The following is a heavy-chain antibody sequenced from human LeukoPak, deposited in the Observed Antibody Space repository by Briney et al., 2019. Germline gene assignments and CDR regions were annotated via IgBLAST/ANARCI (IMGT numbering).Heavy chain of an antibody. CDR2: ISTNNGKT. Sequence: GASVKVSCKSSGYTFSSYGINWVRQAPGQGLEWMGGISTNNGKTNYAQKLQGRVTMTTDKSTSTAYMELRSLRSDDTAVYYCTRGAVADPYNWFDPWGQGTLVTVSS. CDR1: GYTFSSYG. CDR3: TRGAVADPYNWFDP. D-gene: IGHD6-13*01. V-gene: IGHV1-18*01. J-gene: IGHJ5*02.